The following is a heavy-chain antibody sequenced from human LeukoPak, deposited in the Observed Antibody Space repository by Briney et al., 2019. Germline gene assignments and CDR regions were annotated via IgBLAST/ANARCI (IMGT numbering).Heavy chain of an antibody. CDR2: ISWISGSI. V-gene: IGHV3-9*01. J-gene: IGHJ4*02. CDR3: AKDIGAVAGSDFDY. Sequence: GRSLRLSCAASGFTFDDYAMHWVRQAPGKGLEWVSGISWISGSIGYADSVKGRFTISRDNAKNSLYLQMNSLRAEDTALYYCAKDIGAVAGSDFDYWGQGTLVTVSS. D-gene: IGHD6-19*01. CDR1: GFTFDDYA.